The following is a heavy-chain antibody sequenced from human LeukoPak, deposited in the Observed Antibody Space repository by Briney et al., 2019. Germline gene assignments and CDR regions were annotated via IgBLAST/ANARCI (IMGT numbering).Heavy chain of an antibody. CDR1: GFTFSSYS. V-gene: IGHV3-48*01. CDR3: ARDGWFGDYNWFDP. Sequence: GGSLRLSCAASGFTFSSYSMNWVRQAPGKGLEWVSYISSASNTIYYADSVKGRFTISRDNAKNSLYLQMNSLRAEDTAMYYCARDGWFGDYNWFDPWGQETLVTVSS. J-gene: IGHJ5*02. CDR2: ISSASNTI. D-gene: IGHD3-10*01.